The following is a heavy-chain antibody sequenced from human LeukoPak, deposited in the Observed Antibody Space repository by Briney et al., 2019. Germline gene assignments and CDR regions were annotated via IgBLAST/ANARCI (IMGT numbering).Heavy chain of an antibody. CDR1: GFTFTNAW. Sequence: GGSLRLSCAASGFTFTNAWMSWIRQTPGKGLEYVSYISSTSTDTNYADSVEGRFTISRDNANNLLFLQMNSLRADDTAVYFCARGWVAVAGMGVYWGQGTLVAVSS. D-gene: IGHD6-19*01. V-gene: IGHV3-11*05. CDR3: ARGWVAVAGMGVY. CDR2: ISSTSTDT. J-gene: IGHJ4*02.